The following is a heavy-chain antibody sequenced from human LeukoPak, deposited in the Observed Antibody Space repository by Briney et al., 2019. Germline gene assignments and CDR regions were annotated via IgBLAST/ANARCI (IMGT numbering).Heavy chain of an antibody. J-gene: IGHJ6*02. D-gene: IGHD1-26*01. V-gene: IGHV4-30-4*01. CDR3: ARGVGGGYYYYYGMDV. CDR1: GGSISSGDYY. Sequence: PSETLSLTCTVSGGSISSGDYYWSWIRQPPGKGLEWIGYIYYSGSTYYNPSLKSRVTISVDTSKNQFSLKLSSVTAADTAVYYCARGVGGGYYYYYGMDVWGQGTTVTVSS. CDR2: IYYSGST.